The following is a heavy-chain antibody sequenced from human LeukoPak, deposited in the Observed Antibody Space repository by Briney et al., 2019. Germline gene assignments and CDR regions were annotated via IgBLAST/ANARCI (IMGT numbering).Heavy chain of an antibody. J-gene: IGHJ4*02. V-gene: IGHV3-66*02. CDR2: IYSGGST. CDR3: ARDRPVAGTTYPYYFDY. Sequence: SGGSLRLSCAASGFTVSSNYMSWVSQAPGRGLEWVSVIYSGGSTYYADSVKGRFTISRDNSKNTLYLQMNSLRAEDTAVYYCARDRPVAGTTYPYYFDYWGEGTLVAVCS. CDR1: GFTVSSNY. D-gene: IGHD6-19*01.